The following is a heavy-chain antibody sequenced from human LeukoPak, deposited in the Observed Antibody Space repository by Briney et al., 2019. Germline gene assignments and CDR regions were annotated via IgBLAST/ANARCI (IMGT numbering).Heavy chain of an antibody. D-gene: IGHD6-6*01. Sequence: GGSLRLSCAASGFTFSSYSMNWVRQAPGKGLEWVSSISSSSSYIYYADSVKGRFTISRDNSKNTLYLQMNSLRAEDTAVYYCAKEESSSSPNPFDYWGQGTLVTVSS. CDR2: ISSSSSYI. V-gene: IGHV3-21*04. CDR1: GFTFSSYS. CDR3: AKEESSSSPNPFDY. J-gene: IGHJ4*02.